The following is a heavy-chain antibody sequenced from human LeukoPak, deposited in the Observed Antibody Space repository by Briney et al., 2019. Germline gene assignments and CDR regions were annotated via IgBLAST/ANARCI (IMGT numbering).Heavy chain of an antibody. CDR1: GFTFSSYW. V-gene: IGHV3-74*01. CDR3: ARVAVVPAAYFDY. J-gene: IGHJ4*02. D-gene: IGHD2-2*01. Sequence: PGGSLRLSCAASGFTFSSYWMHRVRQAPGKGLVWVSRINSDGSSTIYADSVKGRFTISRDNAKNTLYLQMNSLRAEDTAVYYCARVAVVPAAYFDYWGQGTLVTVSS. CDR2: INSDGSST.